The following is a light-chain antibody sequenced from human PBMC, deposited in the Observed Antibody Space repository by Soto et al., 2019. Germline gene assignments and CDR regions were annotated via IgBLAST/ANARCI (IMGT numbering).Light chain of an antibody. CDR2: EVN. Sequence: QSALTQPASVSESPGQSITISCTGTSSDIGTYKYVSWYQQHPGKAPQLIIYEVNNRPSGVSTRFSGSKSGNTASLTISGLQAEDEADYYCSSYRSRSSYVFGTGTKLTVL. J-gene: IGLJ1*01. CDR3: SSYRSRSSYV. CDR1: SSDIGTYKY. V-gene: IGLV2-14*01.